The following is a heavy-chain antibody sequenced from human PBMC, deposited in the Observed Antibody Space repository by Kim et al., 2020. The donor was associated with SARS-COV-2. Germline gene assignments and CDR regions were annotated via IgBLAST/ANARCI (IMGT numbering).Heavy chain of an antibody. CDR2: INHSGST. V-gene: IGHV4-34*01. Sequence: SETLSLTCAVYGGSFSGYYWSWIRQPPGKGLEWIGEINHSGSTNYNPSLKSRVTISVDTSKNQFSLKLSSVTAADTAVYYCARGLLPYSRYNWFDPWGQG. D-gene: IGHD6-13*01. CDR3: ARGLLPYSRYNWFDP. CDR1: GGSFSGYY. J-gene: IGHJ5*02.